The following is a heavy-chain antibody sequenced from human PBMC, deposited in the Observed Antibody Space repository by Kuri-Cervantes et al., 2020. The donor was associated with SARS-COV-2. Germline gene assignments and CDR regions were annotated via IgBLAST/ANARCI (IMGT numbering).Heavy chain of an antibody. J-gene: IGHJ3*02. V-gene: IGHV4-59*12. CDR3: ARDRYSSSWYEGVLFAFDI. CDR1: GGSISSYY. D-gene: IGHD6-13*01. CDR2: IYYSGST. Sequence: SETLSLTCTVSGGSISSYYWSWIRQPPGKGLEWIGYIYYSGSTNYNPSLKSRVTMSVDTSKNQFSLKLSSVTAADTAVYYCARDRYSSSWYEGVLFAFDIWAKGQWSPSPQ.